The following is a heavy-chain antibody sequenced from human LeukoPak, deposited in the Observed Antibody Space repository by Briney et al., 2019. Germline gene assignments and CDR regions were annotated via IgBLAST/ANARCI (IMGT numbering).Heavy chain of an antibody. CDR1: GFTFSSY. D-gene: IGHD4-17*01. J-gene: IGHJ5*02. CDR2: IYYSGST. V-gene: IGHV4-39*01. Sequence: PGGSLRLSCAASGFTFSSYWGWIRQPPGKGLEWIGSIYYSGSTYYNPSLKSRVTIPVDTSKNQFSLKLSSVTAADTAVYYCARTMTTVTNWFDPWGQGTLVTVSS. CDR3: ARTMTTVTNWFDP.